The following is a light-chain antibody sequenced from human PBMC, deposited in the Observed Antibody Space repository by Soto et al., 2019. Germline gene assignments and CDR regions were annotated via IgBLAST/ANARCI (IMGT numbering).Light chain of an antibody. CDR3: LQSYSRPRT. CDR2: KVS. V-gene: IGKV1-5*03. CDR1: QSVTTC. J-gene: IGKJ1*01. Sequence: DVQVTQSXSNLSSSPGEXXXXXXXGSQSVTTCLAWFQQKXGKPPKLLMYKVSXLETGVPARFGGSGSATDFTLTISSLQTEDFTTYFCLQSYSRPRTFGQGTKLDI.